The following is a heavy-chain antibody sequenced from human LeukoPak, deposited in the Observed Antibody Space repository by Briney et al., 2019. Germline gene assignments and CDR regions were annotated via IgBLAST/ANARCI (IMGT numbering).Heavy chain of an antibody. Sequence: SETLSLTCTVSGGSISSGGYYWSWIRQPPGKGLEWIGYIYHSGSTYYNPSLKSRVTISADRSKNQFSLKLSSVTAADTAVYYCARDLLDYDFWSGYYKGDYYYMDVWGKGTTVTVSS. J-gene: IGHJ6*03. V-gene: IGHV4-30-2*01. D-gene: IGHD3-3*01. CDR2: IYHSGST. CDR1: GGSISSGGYY. CDR3: ARDLLDYDFWSGYYKGDYYYMDV.